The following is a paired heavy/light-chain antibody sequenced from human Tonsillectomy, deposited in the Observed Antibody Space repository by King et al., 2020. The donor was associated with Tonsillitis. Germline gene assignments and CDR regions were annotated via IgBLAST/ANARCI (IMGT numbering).Light chain of an antibody. V-gene: IGKV1-39*01. CDR2: GAS. CDR3: QQSNNSPRT. J-gene: IGKJ1*01. CDR1: QTIDIF. Sequence: DIQMTQSPSSLSASLGDTVTITCRASQTIDIFLSWYQHKPGQAPKCLIYGASHLRAGVPGRFSGSGSGTDFTLTIDNLQPEDFATYYCQQSNNSPRTFGPGTRV.
Heavy chain of an antibody. J-gene: IGHJ6*02. CDR2: ISHRGSV. V-gene: IGHV4-34*01. D-gene: IGHD3-16*01. CDR3: ARGGLGRALDV. CDR1: GRSFDDSY. Sequence: QVQLRQWGAGLLKPSETVSLTCGFSGRSFDDSYWTWIRLSPGKGLEWIGEISHRGSVSYNPTLEARGTISLDTSRNQFSLRLASVTAADTGVYYCARGGLGRALDVWGQGTTVSVSS.